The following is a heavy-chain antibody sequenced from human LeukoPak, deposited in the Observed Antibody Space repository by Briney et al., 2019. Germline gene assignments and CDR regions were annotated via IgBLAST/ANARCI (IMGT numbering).Heavy chain of an antibody. CDR2: IYSGGST. V-gene: IGHV3-53*01. J-gene: IGHJ3*02. Sequence: GGSLRLSCAASGFTVSSNYMSWVRGAPGKGLEWVSVIYSGGSTDYADSVKGRFSISRDTSKNTLYLQMNSLRVEDTAVYYCARSSHYDILTGYSEEDAFDIWGQGTMVTVSS. CDR3: ARSSHYDILTGYSEEDAFDI. CDR1: GFTVSSNY. D-gene: IGHD3-9*01.